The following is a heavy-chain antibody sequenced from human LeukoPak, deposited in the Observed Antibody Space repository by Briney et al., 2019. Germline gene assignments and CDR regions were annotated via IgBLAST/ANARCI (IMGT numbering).Heavy chain of an antibody. CDR2: ISAGSGNA. V-gene: IGHV1-18*01. CDR1: GYSFTTYG. D-gene: IGHD6-13*01. CDR3: ARDLLSSSWSQGAFDI. J-gene: IGHJ3*02. Sequence: GASVKVSCKASGYSFTTYGISWVRQAPGQGLEWMGWISAGSGNANYAQKFQGRVTMTRDTSISTAYMELSRLRSDDTAVYYCARDLLSSSWSQGAFDIWGQGTMVTVSS.